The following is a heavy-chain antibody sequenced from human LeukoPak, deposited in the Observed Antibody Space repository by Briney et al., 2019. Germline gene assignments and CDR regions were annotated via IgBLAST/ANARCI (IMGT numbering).Heavy chain of an antibody. V-gene: IGHV4-59*11. J-gene: IGHJ4*02. CDR2: IYYSGNT. CDR1: GGSITSHY. Sequence: SETLSLTCTVSGGSITSHYWSWIRQPPGKGLEWIGYIYYSGNTNYNPSLKSRVTISVDTPKNQFSLKLRSVTAADTAVYYCARVGTVLDGGYWGQGTLVTVSS. D-gene: IGHD1-7*01. CDR3: ARVGTVLDGGY.